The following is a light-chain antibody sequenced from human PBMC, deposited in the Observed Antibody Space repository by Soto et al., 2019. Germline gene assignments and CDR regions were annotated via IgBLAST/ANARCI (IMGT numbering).Light chain of an antibody. V-gene: IGKV1-5*03. CDR2: KES. Sequence: DIQMAQSRSTVPASVVDRVTITCQASQSISTWLAWYQQKPGKDPNILIYKESYLASGVPSRFSGGGSGTEFTLTISSLQPDDFATYYCKQYSSYWKVGKGHKVDIK. CDR1: QSISTW. J-gene: IGKJ1*01. CDR3: KQYSSYWK.